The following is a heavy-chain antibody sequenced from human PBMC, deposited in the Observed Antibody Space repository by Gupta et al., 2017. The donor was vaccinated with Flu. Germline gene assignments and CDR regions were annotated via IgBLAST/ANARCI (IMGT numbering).Heavy chain of an antibody. CDR1: GFSFVHSH. CDR2: MVGGAGTS. Sequence: EVRLLESGGGLVQPGDSVTLFCATSGFSFVHSHMTWVRQSTGQGMECLATMVGGAGTSFCADSVKVRISISSDSSKNTLFLHIGSLKPDDTAVYYCAKDRGAGGYVFYRWGQGTPLIVSS. CDR3: AKDRGAGGYVFYR. D-gene: IGHD3-22*01. J-gene: IGHJ4*02. V-gene: IGHV3-23*01.